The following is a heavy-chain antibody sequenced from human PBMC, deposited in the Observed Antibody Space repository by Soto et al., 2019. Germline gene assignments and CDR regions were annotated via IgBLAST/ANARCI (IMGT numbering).Heavy chain of an antibody. CDR1: GFTFSSYS. CDR3: ARDWGLPRWFGETYDAFDI. D-gene: IGHD3-10*01. CDR2: ISSSSSYI. Sequence: GGSLRLSCAASGFTFSSYSMNWVRQAPGKGLEWVSSISSSSSYIYYADSVKGRFTISRDNAKNSLYLQMNSLRAEDTAVYYCARDWGLPRWFGETYDAFDIWGQGTMVTVSS. V-gene: IGHV3-21*01. J-gene: IGHJ3*02.